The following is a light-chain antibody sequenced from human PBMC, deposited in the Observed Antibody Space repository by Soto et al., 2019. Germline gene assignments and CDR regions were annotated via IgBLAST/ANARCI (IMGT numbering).Light chain of an antibody. V-gene: IGKV3-15*01. CDR1: QSVGSN. J-gene: IGKJ2*01. CDR2: GAS. Sequence: EIVMTQSPATLSVSPGERATLSCRASQSVGSNVAWYQQKPGQAPRLLIYGASTRATGIPGRFSGSGSGTEFTLTISSLQSEDFAVYYCQQYDNWPPYTFGQGTKREIK. CDR3: QQYDNWPPYT.